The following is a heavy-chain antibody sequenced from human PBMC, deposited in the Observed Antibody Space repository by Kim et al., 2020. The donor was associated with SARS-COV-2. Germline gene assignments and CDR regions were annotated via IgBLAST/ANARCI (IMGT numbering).Heavy chain of an antibody. CDR3: ARARRGCSSTSCYYYYGMDV. CDR2: IYTSGST. CDR1: GGSISSYY. D-gene: IGHD2-2*01. Sequence: SETLSLTCSVSGGSISSYYWSWIRQPAGKGLEWIGRIYTSGSTDYNPSLKSRVTMSVDTSKNQFSLKLSSVNAADTAVYYCARARRGCSSTSCYYYYGMDVWGQGTTVTVSS. J-gene: IGHJ6*02. V-gene: IGHV4-4*07.